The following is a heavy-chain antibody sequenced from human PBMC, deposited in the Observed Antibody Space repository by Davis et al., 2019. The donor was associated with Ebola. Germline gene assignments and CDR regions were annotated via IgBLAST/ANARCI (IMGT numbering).Heavy chain of an antibody. CDR3: ARGAPLQLWRFSYYYMDV. CDR1: GESFSAYY. D-gene: IGHD5-18*01. CDR2: THHSGSN. V-gene: IGHV4-34*01. J-gene: IGHJ6*03. Sequence: PSETLSLTCAVYGESFSAYYWNWICQSPGKGLEWIGETHHSGSNNSNPSLKSRVTISIDSSKNQFSLKLSSVTAADTAVYYCARGAPLQLWRFSYYYMDVWGEGTTVTVSS.